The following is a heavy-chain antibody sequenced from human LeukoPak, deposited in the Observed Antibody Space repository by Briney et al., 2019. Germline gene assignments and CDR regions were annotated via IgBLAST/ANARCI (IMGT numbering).Heavy chain of an antibody. CDR3: ARAFRDYYDSRYYYYGMDV. CDR1: GGSISSFY. CDR2: IYYSGST. D-gene: IGHD3-22*01. V-gene: IGHV4-59*01. Sequence: SETLSLTCTVSGGSISSFYWSWIRLPPGKGLEWLGYIYYSGSTNYNPSLKSRVTISVDTSKNQFSLKLSSVTAADTAVYYCARAFRDYYDSRYYYYGMDVWGQGTTVTVSS. J-gene: IGHJ6*02.